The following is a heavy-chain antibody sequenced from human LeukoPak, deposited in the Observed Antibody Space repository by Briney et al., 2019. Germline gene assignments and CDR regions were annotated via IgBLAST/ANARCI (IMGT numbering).Heavy chain of an antibody. CDR1: GFTFSSYS. J-gene: IGHJ4*02. Sequence: GRSLRLSCAASGFTFSSYSMNWVRQAQGEVREWVSYISSRSSTIHYADSVKGRFTISRDNAKNSLYLQMNSLRAEDTAWFYCARVTPNYYDSSAYSFDYWGEGTLVTVSS. CDR2: ISSRSSTI. D-gene: IGHD3-22*01. V-gene: IGHV3-48*01. CDR3: ARVTPNYYDSSAYSFDY.